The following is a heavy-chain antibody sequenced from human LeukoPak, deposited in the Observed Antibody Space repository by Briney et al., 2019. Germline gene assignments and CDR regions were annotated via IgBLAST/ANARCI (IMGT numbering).Heavy chain of an antibody. CDR1: GGSFSGYY. Sequence: KASETLSLTCAVYGGSFSGYYWSWIRQPPGKGLEWIGEINHSGSTNYNPSLKSRVTISVDTSKNQFSLKLSSVTAADTAVYYCARDLSGGYWGQGTLVTVSS. CDR2: INHSGST. CDR3: ARDLSGGY. V-gene: IGHV4-34*01. D-gene: IGHD3-10*01. J-gene: IGHJ4*02.